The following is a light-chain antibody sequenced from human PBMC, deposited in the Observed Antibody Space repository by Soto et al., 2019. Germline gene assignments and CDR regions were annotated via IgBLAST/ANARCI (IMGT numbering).Light chain of an antibody. Sequence: QTVVTQEPSLTVSPGGTVTLTCASSTGAVTSGRYPYWFQQKPGQAPRTLIYDTNNKHSWTPARFSGSLLGGKAALTLSGVQPEDEAEYYCSLADSGGLVVFGGGTKVTVL. J-gene: IGLJ2*01. CDR2: DTN. CDR1: TGAVTSGRY. CDR3: SLADSGGLVV. V-gene: IGLV7-46*01.